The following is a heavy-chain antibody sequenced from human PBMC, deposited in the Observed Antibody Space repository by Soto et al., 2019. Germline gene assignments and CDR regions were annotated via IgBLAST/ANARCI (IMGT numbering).Heavy chain of an antibody. CDR2: ILPIYGST. CDR1: GGTFSNYA. D-gene: IGHD3-22*01. CDR3: ARGAPFDNSGYPFAY. Sequence: QVRLVQSGAEVKEPGSSVTVSCKSSGGTFSNYAVNWARQAPGQGLEWMGGILPIYGSTNFAHKFQGRVTLTADESTSTAYMELKSLRSEDTAVYYWARGAPFDNSGYPFAYWGQGTLVTVSS. V-gene: IGHV1-69*01. J-gene: IGHJ4*02.